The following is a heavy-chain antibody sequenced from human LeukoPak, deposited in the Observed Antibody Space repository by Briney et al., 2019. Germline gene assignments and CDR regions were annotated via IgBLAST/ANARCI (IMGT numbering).Heavy chain of an antibody. CDR2: ISIYNGNT. V-gene: IGHV1-18*01. CDR1: GYTFTNHG. J-gene: IGHJ4*02. CDR3: ARITYDFWSGYYMXXDX. Sequence: GASVKVSCKASGYTFTNHGISWVRQAPGQGLEWMGWISIYNGNTDYAQKLRGRVTMTTDTSTSTAYMELRSLRSDDTAVYYCARITYDFWSGYYMXXDXXGQGXXXXV. D-gene: IGHD3-3*01.